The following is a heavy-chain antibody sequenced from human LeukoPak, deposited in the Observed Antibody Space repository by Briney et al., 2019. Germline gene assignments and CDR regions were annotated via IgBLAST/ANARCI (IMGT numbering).Heavy chain of an antibody. CDR2: IRSKAYGGTT. V-gene: IGHV3-49*03. D-gene: IGHD1-26*01. J-gene: IGHJ4*02. CDR3: TRGRYSGSYYYGFDY. CDR1: GFTFGDYA. Sequence: GGSLRLSCTASGFTFGDYAMSWFRQAPGKGLEWVGFIRSKAYGGTTEYAASVKGRFTISRDDSKSIAYLQMNSLKTEDTAVYYCTRGRYSGSYYYGFDYWGQGTLVTVSS.